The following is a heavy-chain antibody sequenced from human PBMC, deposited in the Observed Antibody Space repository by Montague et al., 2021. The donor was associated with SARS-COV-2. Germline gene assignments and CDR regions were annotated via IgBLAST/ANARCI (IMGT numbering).Heavy chain of an antibody. D-gene: IGHD2-21*01. Sequence: SETLSLTCIVSDDSISSSSYYWGWIRQPPGKGLEYIGSIYYSGSAYYNPSLKSRVTISIDTSKNQFSLKLNSVTAADTAVYYCARDIPPQNSGCGGALDYWGQGTLVTVSS. CDR3: ARDIPPQNSGCGGALDY. J-gene: IGHJ4*02. CDR2: IYYSGSA. V-gene: IGHV4-39*07. CDR1: DDSISSSSYY.